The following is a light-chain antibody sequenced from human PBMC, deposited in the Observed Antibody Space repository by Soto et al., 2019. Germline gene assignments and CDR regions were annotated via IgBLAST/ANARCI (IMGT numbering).Light chain of an antibody. CDR1: QSVSSSY. J-gene: IGKJ4*01. CDR3: QQYGSSPLT. Sequence: IVLTQSPGTLSLSPGDGATLSCRASQSVSSSYLAWYQKKPGQAPRLLIYGASSRATGIPDRFSGGGSGTDFTLTISRLEPEDFAVYYCQQYGSSPLTFGGGTKVEIK. V-gene: IGKV3-20*01. CDR2: GAS.